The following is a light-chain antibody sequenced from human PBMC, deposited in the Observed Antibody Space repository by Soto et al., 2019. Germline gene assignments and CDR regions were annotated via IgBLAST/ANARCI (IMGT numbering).Light chain of an antibody. V-gene: IGKV3-20*01. CDR3: QKYGSSLTWT. Sequence: ELVLKKSPGTLSLSTGGRAPLSGRARQSVSSSYLAWYQQKPGQAPRLLIYGASSRATGIPDRFSGSGSGTDFTLTIRRLEPEDFAVYYCQKYGSSLTWTFGQGTKVDIK. CDR1: QSVSSSY. CDR2: GAS. J-gene: IGKJ1*01.